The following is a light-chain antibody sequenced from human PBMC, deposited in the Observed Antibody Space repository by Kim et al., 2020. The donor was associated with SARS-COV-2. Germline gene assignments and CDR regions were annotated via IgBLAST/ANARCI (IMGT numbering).Light chain of an antibody. Sequence: EIVLTQSPATLSLSPWERATLSCRASQSVSSYLAWYQQKPGQAPRLLIYDASNRATGIPARFSGSGSGTDFTLTISSLEPEDFAVYYCQLRGDWPLGYTCRQGKELDI. J-gene: IGKJ2*01. CDR1: QSVSSY. CDR3: QLRGDWPLGYT. V-gene: IGKV3-11*01. CDR2: DAS.